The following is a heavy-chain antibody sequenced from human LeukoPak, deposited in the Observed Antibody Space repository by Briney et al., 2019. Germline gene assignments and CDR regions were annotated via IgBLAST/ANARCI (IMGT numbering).Heavy chain of an antibody. CDR3: AKRPPGSGLDY. D-gene: IGHD3-10*01. CDR1: GFTFSSYD. J-gene: IGHJ4*02. Sequence: GGSLRLTCATSGFTFSSYDMHWVRQAPGKGLEWVAFGRHDGSNKNYADSVQGRFTISRDNSKNTLYLHMTSLRAEDTAVYYCAKRPPGSGLDYWGQGTLVTVSS. V-gene: IGHV3-30*02. CDR2: GRHDGSNK.